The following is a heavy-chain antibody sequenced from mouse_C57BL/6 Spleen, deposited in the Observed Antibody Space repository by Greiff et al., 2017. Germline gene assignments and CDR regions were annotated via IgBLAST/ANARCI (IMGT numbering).Heavy chain of an antibody. D-gene: IGHD1-1*01. CDR3: AREVTTVPLDY. Sequence: QVKLQQPGAELVKPGASVKLSCKASGYTFPSYWLPWVKQRPGRGLEWIGRIDPDRGGPKYNETFKSKATLTVDKPSSTAYMQRSSLPSEDSAVYYCAREVTTVPLDYWGQGTTLTVSS. CDR1: GYTFPSYW. J-gene: IGHJ2*01. V-gene: IGHV1-72*01. CDR2: IDPDRGGP.